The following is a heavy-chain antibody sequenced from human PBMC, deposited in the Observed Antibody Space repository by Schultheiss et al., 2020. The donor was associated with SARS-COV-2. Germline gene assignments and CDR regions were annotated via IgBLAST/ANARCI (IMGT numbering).Heavy chain of an antibody. CDR1: GGSISSGGYY. CDR2: IYYSGNT. V-gene: IGHV4-30-4*08. CDR3: ARNKPYYYGMDV. J-gene: IGHJ6*02. D-gene: IGHD2/OR15-2a*01. Sequence: SETLSLTCTVSGGSISSGGYYWSWIRQHPGKGLEWIGYIYYSGNTYYNPSLKSRVTISVDTSKNQFSLKLSSVTAADTAVYYCARNKPYYYGMDVWGQGTTVTVSS.